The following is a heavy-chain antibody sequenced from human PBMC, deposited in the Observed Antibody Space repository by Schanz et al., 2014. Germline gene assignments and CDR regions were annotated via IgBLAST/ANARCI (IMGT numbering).Heavy chain of an antibody. J-gene: IGHJ4*02. CDR1: TFTFDHYA. Sequence: EVQLLESGGGLVQPGGSLRLSCSASTFTFDHYAMGWVRQARGKGLEWVSAMNESHSTIYYADSVRGRFTISRDNAKNSLYLEMNSLRAEDTALYYCARDRRNADLDYWGQGTLVTVSS. CDR2: MNESHSTI. CDR3: ARDRRNADLDY. D-gene: IGHD1-1*01. V-gene: IGHV3-23*01.